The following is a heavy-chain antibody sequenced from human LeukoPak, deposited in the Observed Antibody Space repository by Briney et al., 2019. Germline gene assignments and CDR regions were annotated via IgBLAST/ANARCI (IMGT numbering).Heavy chain of an antibody. CDR2: MNPNSGNT. V-gene: IGHV1-8*01. J-gene: IGHJ6*02. Sequence: PWASVKVSCKASGYTFTSYDINWVRQATGQGLEWMGWMNPNSGNTGYAQKFQGRVTMTRNTSISTAYMELSSLRSEDTAVYYCARGVLRFSEWLLDYGMDVWGQGTTVTVSS. CDR1: GYTFTSYD. CDR3: ARGVLRFSEWLLDYGMDV. D-gene: IGHD3-3*01.